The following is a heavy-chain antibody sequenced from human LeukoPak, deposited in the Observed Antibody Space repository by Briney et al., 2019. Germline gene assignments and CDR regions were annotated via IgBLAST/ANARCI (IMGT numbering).Heavy chain of an antibody. CDR3: ARETYYDYVWGSYRLYYFDY. CDR2: INHSGST. D-gene: IGHD3-16*02. Sequence: PSETLSLTCAVYGGSFSGYYWSWIRQPPGKGLEWIGEINHSGSTNYNPSLKSRVTISVDTSKNQFPLKLSSVTAADTAVCYCARETYYDYVWGSYRLYYFDYWGQGTLVTVSS. J-gene: IGHJ4*02. V-gene: IGHV4-34*01. CDR1: GGSFSGYY.